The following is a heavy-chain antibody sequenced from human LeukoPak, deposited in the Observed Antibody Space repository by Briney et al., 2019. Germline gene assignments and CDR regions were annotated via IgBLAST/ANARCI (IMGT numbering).Heavy chain of an antibody. V-gene: IGHV1-2*02. CDR3: ARDTGWIDP. J-gene: IGHJ5*02. Sequence: ASVKVSCKASGYTFTDHYIHWVRQAPGQGLEWMGWINPKNDDTNYAPNFQGRVTLTRDTSISTTYMVLSGLRSDDTAVYYCARDTGWIDPWGQGTLVTVSS. CDR1: GYTFTDHY. CDR2: INPKNDDT. D-gene: IGHD4-17*01.